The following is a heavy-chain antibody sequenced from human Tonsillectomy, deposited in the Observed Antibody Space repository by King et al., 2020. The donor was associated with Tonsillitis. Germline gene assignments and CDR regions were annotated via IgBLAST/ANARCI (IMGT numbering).Heavy chain of an antibody. CDR3: TTERNCGGDCYSRYFQH. CDR1: GFTFSNAW. J-gene: IGHJ1*01. V-gene: IGHV3-15*01. D-gene: IGHD2-21*01. Sequence: VQLVESGGGLVKPGGSLRLSCAASGFTFSNAWMSWVRQAPGKGLEWGGRIKSKTDGGTTDYAATVKGRFTISRDDSKNTLYLQMNSLKTEDTAVDYCTTERNCGGDCYSRYFQHWGQGTLVTVSS. CDR2: IKSKTDGGTT.